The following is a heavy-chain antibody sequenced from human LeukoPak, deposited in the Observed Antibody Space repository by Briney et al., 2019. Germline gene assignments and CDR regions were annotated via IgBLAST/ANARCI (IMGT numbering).Heavy chain of an antibody. D-gene: IGHD6-13*01. CDR3: ARGRFRYSSSWGIDY. CDR1: GFIFSDYY. Sequence: GGSLRLSCAASGFIFSDYYMSWIRQAPGKGLEWVSYISSSGSTIYYADSVKGRFTISRDNAKNSLYLQMNSLRAEDTAVYYCARGRFRYSSSWGIDYWGQGTLVTVSS. J-gene: IGHJ4*02. CDR2: ISSSGSTI. V-gene: IGHV3-11*04.